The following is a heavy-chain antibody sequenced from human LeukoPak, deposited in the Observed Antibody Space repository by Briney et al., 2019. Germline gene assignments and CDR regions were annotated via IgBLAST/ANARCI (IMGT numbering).Heavy chain of an antibody. CDR3: ATLLRYFDWPFDP. J-gene: IGHJ5*02. D-gene: IGHD3-9*01. Sequence: SETLSLTCTVSGGSISSGGYYWSWIRQPPGKGLEWIGYIYHSGSTYYNPSLKSRVTISVDTSKNQFSLKLSSVTAADTAVYYCATLLRYFDWPFDPWGQGTLVTVSS. CDR1: GGSISSGGYY. V-gene: IGHV4-30-2*01. CDR2: IYHSGST.